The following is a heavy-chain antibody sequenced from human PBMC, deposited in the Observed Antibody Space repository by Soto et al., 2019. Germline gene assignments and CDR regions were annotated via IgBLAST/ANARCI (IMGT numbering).Heavy chain of an antibody. D-gene: IGHD3-22*01. J-gene: IGHJ4*02. CDR1: GGSISSYY. CDR2: IYYSGIT. CDR3: ARLVVMGDYYFDY. Sequence: TLSLTCTVSGGSISSYYWSWIRQPPGKELEWNGYIYYSGITNYSPSLKSRVTISVDTSKNQFSLKMSSVTAADSAVYYCARLVVMGDYYFDYWGQGTLVTVS. V-gene: IGHV4-59*01.